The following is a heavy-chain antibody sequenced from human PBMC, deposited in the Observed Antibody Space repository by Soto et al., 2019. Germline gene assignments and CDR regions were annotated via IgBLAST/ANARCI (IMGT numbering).Heavy chain of an antibody. CDR2: NSAYNGNT. CDR3: ARVNWGGNWFYP. CDR1: GYTFTSYG. J-gene: IGHJ5*02. D-gene: IGHD7-27*01. V-gene: IGHV1-18*01. Sequence: ASVKVSCKASGYTFTSYGISWVRQAPGQGLEWMGWNSAYNGNTNYAQKLQGRVTMTKDTSTSTAYMELRSLRSDDTAVYYCARVNWGGNWFYPWGQGTLVTVSS.